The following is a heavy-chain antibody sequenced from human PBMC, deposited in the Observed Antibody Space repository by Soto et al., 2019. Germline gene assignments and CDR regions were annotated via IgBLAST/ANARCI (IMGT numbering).Heavy chain of an antibody. Sequence: QVQLVQSGAEVKKPGSSVKVSCKASGGTFSSYAISWVRQAPGQGLVWMVGIIPIFRTADYAQKFQGRVTIHADESTSAAYMELSSLRCEDTAVYYCAGVEPQRYYYGMDVWGQGTTVTVSS. CDR3: AGVEPQRYYYGMDV. J-gene: IGHJ6*02. D-gene: IGHD2-8*01. V-gene: IGHV1-69*12. CDR1: GGTFSSYA. CDR2: IIPIFRTA.